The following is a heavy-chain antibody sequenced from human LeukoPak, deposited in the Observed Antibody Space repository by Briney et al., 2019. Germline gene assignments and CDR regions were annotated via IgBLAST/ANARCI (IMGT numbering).Heavy chain of an antibody. Sequence: GGSLRLSCAASGFTFSNYCMNWVRQAPGEGLEWVASISSTSEYVLHSDSVQGGFSISRDNARDSLFLEMNSLRAEDTAIYYCARVPLDVILLYYMDVWGKGTTVTVSS. CDR2: ISSTSEYV. J-gene: IGHJ6*03. D-gene: IGHD2-21*01. V-gene: IGHV3-21*01. CDR3: ARVPLDVILLYYMDV. CDR1: GFTFSNYC.